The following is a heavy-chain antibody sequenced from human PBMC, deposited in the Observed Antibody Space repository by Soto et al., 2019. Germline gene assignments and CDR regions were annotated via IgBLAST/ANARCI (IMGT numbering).Heavy chain of an antibody. D-gene: IGHD2-15*01. J-gene: IGHJ4*02. CDR1: GGSISHYY. CDR3: ASYGCSGGSCYYVY. CDR2: IYYIGSN. Sequence: PSETLSLTCTGSGGSISHYYRSWIRQPPGKGLEWIGDIYYIGSNNYKSSLKSRLTISVDTSKNQLSLKLSSVTAADTAVYYCASYGCSGGSCYYVYWGQGTLVTVSS. V-gene: IGHV4-59*08.